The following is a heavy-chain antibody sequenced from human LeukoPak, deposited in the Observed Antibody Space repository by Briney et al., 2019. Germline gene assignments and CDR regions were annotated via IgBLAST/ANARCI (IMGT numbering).Heavy chain of an antibody. J-gene: IGHJ3*02. CDR3: ARGSYYDSSGSTLANDAFDI. V-gene: IGHV3-11*01. Sequence: GGSLRLSCAASGFTFSDYYRSWIRQAPGKGLVWVSYISSSGSTIYYADSVKGRFTISRDNAKSSLYLQMNSLRAEDTAVYYCARGSYYDSSGSTLANDAFDIWGQGTMVTVSS. D-gene: IGHD3-22*01. CDR2: ISSSGSTI. CDR1: GFTFSDYY.